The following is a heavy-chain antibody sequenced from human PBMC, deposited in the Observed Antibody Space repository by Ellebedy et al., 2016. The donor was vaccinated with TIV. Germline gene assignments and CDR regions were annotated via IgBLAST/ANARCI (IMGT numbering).Heavy chain of an antibody. Sequence: ASVKVSXKASGYTFTGYYMHWVRQAPGQGLEWMGWINPNSGGTNYAQKFQGRVTMTRDTSISTAYMELSSLRSEDTAVYYCARASGYSSSWYRVSHYYYGMDVWGQGTTVTVSS. CDR1: GYTFTGYY. CDR2: INPNSGGT. CDR3: ARASGYSSSWYRVSHYYYGMDV. D-gene: IGHD6-13*01. V-gene: IGHV1-2*02. J-gene: IGHJ6*02.